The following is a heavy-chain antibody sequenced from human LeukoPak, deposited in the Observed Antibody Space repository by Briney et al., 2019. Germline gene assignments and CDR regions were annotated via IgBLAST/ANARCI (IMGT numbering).Heavy chain of an antibody. D-gene: IGHD2-8*01. CDR1: GFAFDDFA. CDR3: SRNGLVDFDY. Sequence: GGSLRLSCTTSGFAFDDFAMSWVRQPAGKGLEWVGFIRRRAYGGAAEYVASVKGRFIISRDDSKGIAYLQMNSLKTEDTAVYYRSRNGLVDFDYWGQGSRVIVSP. CDR2: IRRRAYGGAA. J-gene: IGHJ4*02. V-gene: IGHV3-49*04.